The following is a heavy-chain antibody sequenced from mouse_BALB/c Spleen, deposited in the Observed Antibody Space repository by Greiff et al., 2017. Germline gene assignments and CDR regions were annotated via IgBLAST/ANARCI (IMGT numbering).Heavy chain of an antibody. Sequence: VKLMESGPELVKPGASVRISCKASGYTFTSYYIHWVKQRPGQGLEWIGWIYPGNVNTKYNEKFKGKATLTADKSSSTAYMQLSSLTSEDSAVYFCARGGIYWGMDYWGQGTSVTVSS. CDR2: IYPGNVNT. D-gene: IGHD4-1*01. V-gene: IGHV1S56*01. CDR3: ARGGIYWGMDY. CDR1: GYTFTSYY. J-gene: IGHJ4*01.